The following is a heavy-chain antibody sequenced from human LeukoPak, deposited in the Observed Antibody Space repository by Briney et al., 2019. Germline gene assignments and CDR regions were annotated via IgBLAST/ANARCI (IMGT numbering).Heavy chain of an antibody. CDR3: ARDQPPRGLNAFDI. J-gene: IGHJ3*02. Sequence: SETLSLTCTVSGGSISSGGYYWSWIRQPPGKGLEWIGYIYHSGSTYYNPSLKSRVTISVDRSKNQFSLKLSSVTAADTAVYYCARDQPPRGLNAFDIWGQGTMVTVSS. V-gene: IGHV4-30-2*01. CDR2: IYHSGST. D-gene: IGHD1-14*01. CDR1: GGSISSGGYY.